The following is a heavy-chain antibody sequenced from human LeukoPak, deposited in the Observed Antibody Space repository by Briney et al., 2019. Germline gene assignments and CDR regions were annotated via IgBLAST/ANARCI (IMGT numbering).Heavy chain of an antibody. CDR2: ISAYNGNT. CDR3: AGAKTDIVVVPAAIRVWFDP. Sequence: ASVKVSCKASGYTFTSYGISWVRQAPGQGLEWMGWISAYNGNTNYAQKLQGRVTMTTDTSTSTAYMELRSLRSDDTAVYYCAGAKTDIVVVPAAIRVWFDPWGQGTLVTVSS. CDR1: GYTFTSYG. J-gene: IGHJ5*02. V-gene: IGHV1-18*01. D-gene: IGHD2-2*02.